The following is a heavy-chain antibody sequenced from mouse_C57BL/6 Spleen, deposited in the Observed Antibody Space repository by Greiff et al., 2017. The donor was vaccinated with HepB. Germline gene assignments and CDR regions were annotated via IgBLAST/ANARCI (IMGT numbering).Heavy chain of an antibody. CDR1: GYTFTSYT. Sequence: QVQLQQSGAELARPGASVKMSCKASGYTFTSYTMHWVKQRPGQGLEWIGYINPSSGYTKYNQKFKDKATLTADKSSSTAYMQLSSLTSEDSAVYYCARSGAPITTVVYWYFDVWGTGTTVTVSS. V-gene: IGHV1-4*01. D-gene: IGHD1-1*01. CDR2: INPSSGYT. CDR3: ARSGAPITTVVYWYFDV. J-gene: IGHJ1*03.